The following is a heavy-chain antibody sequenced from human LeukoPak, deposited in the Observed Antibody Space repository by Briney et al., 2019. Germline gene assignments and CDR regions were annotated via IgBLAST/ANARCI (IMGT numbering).Heavy chain of an antibody. CDR3: ATDRHYYDSSGYYLFNFDY. V-gene: IGHV1-24*01. Sequence: EASVKVSCKFSGYTLTELSMHWVRQAPGKGLEWMGGFDPEDGETIYAQKFQGRVTMTEDTSTDTAYMELSSLRSEDTAVYYCATDRHYYDSSGYYLFNFDYWGQGTLVTVSS. CDR1: GYTLTELS. CDR2: FDPEDGET. J-gene: IGHJ4*02. D-gene: IGHD3-22*01.